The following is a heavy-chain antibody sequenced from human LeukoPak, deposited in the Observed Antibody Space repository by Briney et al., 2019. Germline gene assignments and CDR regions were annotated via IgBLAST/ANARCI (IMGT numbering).Heavy chain of an antibody. CDR3: ARDSNWFDP. CDR2: ICYSGST. J-gene: IGHJ5*02. V-gene: IGHV4-59*01. Sequence: PSETLSLTCTVSGGSISSYYWSWIRQPPGKGLEWIGYICYSGSTNYNPSLKSRVTISVDTSKNQFSLKLSSVTAADTAVYYCARDSNWFDPWGQGILVTVSS. CDR1: GGSISSYY.